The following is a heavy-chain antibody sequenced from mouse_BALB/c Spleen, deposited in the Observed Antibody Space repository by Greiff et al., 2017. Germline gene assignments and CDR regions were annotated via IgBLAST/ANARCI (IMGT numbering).Heavy chain of an antibody. D-gene: IGHD2-4*01. J-gene: IGHJ1*01. V-gene: IGHV5-9-3*01. CDR3: ARRGYDYPYWYFDV. Sequence: EVQVVESGGGLVKPGGSLKLSCAASGFTFSSYAMSWVRQTPEKRLEWVATISSGGSYTYYPDSVKGRFTISRDNAKNTLYLQMSSLRSEDTAMYYCARRGYDYPYWYFDVWGAGTTVTVSS. CDR2: ISSGGSYT. CDR1: GFTFSSYA.